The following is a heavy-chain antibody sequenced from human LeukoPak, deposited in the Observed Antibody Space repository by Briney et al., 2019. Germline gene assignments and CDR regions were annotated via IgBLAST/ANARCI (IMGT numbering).Heavy chain of an antibody. CDR2: FDPEHGET. CDR1: GYIFTDLS. V-gene: IGHV1-24*01. CDR3: ATLGARLAFDI. Sequence: GASVKVSCKVSGYIFTDLSMHWVRQAPGKGLEWMGGFDPEHGETVYAQKLQGRVTMTEGTSTDTAYMELTSLRSEDTAVYYCATLGARLAFDIWGQGTMVTVSS. J-gene: IGHJ3*02. D-gene: IGHD1-26*01.